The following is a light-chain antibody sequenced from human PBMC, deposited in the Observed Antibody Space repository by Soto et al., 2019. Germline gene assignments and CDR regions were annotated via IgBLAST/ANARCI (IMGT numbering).Light chain of an antibody. CDR1: QSVDSNY. CDR2: AAS. CDR3: QLYYSGM. V-gene: IGKV3-20*01. J-gene: IGKJ1*01. Sequence: EIVLTQSPGTLSLSPGERATLSCRASQSVDSNYLGWYQQKPGQAPRLLIYAASNRATGIPDRFSGGGSGTYFTLTISRLEPEDFAVYYCQLYYSGMFGQGTKVEIK.